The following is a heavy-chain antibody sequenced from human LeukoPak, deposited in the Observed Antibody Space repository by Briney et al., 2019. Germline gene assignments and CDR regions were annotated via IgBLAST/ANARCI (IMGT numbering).Heavy chain of an antibody. J-gene: IGHJ4*02. Sequence: GGSLRLSCAASGFTFSSYSMNWVRQAPGKGLEWVSSISGSGDSTYYADSVRGRLTTSRDNSKNTLSLQMISLRAEDTAIYYCAKDPFRARISAPDYWGQGTLVTVSS. D-gene: IGHD6-6*01. V-gene: IGHV3-23*01. CDR3: AKDPFRARISAPDY. CDR2: ISGSGDST. CDR1: GFTFSSYS.